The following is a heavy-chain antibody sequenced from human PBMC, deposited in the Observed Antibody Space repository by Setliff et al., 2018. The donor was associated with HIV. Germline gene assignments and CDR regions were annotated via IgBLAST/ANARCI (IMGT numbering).Heavy chain of an antibody. CDR3: ALGLLQSDAFDI. V-gene: IGHV1-18*01. J-gene: IGHJ3*02. Sequence: GASVKVSCKASGYTFTSYGIIWVRQAPGQGLEWMGWISAYNGNTNYAQKVQGRVTMTTDTSTSTAYMELSSLRSEDTAVYYCALGLLQSDAFDIWGQGTMVTV. CDR1: GYTFTSYG. D-gene: IGHD3-10*01. CDR2: ISAYNGNT.